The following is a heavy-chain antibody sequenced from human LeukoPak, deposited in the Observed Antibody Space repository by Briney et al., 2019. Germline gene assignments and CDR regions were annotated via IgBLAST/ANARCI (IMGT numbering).Heavy chain of an antibody. V-gene: IGHV3-33*06. Sequence: GGSLRLSCAASGFTFSSYGMHWVRQAPGKGLEWVAVIWYDGSDKYYADSVKGRFTISRDNSKNTLYLQANSLRAEDTAVYYCAKATKAGGNAFDIWGQGTMVTVSS. CDR2: IWYDGSDK. J-gene: IGHJ3*02. D-gene: IGHD1-26*01. CDR1: GFTFSSYG. CDR3: AKATKAGGNAFDI.